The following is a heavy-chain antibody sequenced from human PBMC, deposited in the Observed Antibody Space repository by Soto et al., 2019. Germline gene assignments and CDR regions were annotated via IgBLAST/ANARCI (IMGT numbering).Heavy chain of an antibody. CDR1: GFTFSSYD. CDR3: ARADSSGWVDP. J-gene: IGHJ5*02. CDR2: IGTAGDT. Sequence: PGGSLRLSCAASGFTFSSYDMHWVRQATGKGLEWVSAIGTAGDTYYPGSVKGRFTISRENAKNSLYLQMNSLRAEDTAVYYCARADSSGWVDPWGQGTLVTVSS. D-gene: IGHD6-19*01. V-gene: IGHV3-13*01.